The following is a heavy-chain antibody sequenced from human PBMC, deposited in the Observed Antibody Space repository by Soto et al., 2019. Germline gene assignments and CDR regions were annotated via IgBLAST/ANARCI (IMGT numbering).Heavy chain of an antibody. V-gene: IGHV3-73*01. CDR2: IRSQANSYAT. CDR3: TSSLGYCSGGSCYPYYYYGMDV. Sequence: GGSLRLSCAASGFTFSGCAMHWGRQASAKGLEWVGRIRSQANSYATAYAASVKGRFTISRDDSKNTAYLQMNSLKTEDTAVYYCTSSLGYCSGGSCYPYYYYGMDVCRQVTTVTVSS. J-gene: IGHJ6*02. D-gene: IGHD2-15*01. CDR1: GFTFSGCA.